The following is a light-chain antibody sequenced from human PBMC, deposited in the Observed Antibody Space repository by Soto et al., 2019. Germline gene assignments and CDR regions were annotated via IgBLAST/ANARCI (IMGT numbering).Light chain of an antibody. V-gene: IGKV3-20*01. CDR3: QQYDMSSWT. J-gene: IGKJ1*01. Sequence: ETVLTQSPGTLSLSPGERATLSCRASQSVSTTYLAWYQQKPGQSPRLLIYGTSNRATGIPDRFSGSGSGTDFTLTINRLEPEDFAVYYCQQYDMSSWTCGQGTKVDIK. CDR1: QSVSTTY. CDR2: GTS.